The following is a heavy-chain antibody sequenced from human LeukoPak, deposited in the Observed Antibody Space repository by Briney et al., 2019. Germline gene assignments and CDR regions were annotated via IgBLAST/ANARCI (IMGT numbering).Heavy chain of an antibody. CDR3: VKEVVATIPPL. D-gene: IGHD5-12*01. J-gene: IGHJ4*02. CDR2: IDTKGTRT. V-gene: IGHV3-23*01. Sequence: GGSLRLSCAASGFTFSSYAMSWVRQAPGKGLEWVSGIDTKGTRTYYADSVKGRFTISRDNSKNTLFLQMNSLRAEDTAVYYCVKEVVATIPPLWGQGTLVTVSS. CDR1: GFTFSSYA.